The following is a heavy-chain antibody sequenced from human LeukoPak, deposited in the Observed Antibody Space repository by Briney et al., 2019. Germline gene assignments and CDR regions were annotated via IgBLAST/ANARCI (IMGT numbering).Heavy chain of an antibody. CDR1: GFTFSSYG. V-gene: IGHV3-30*18. CDR3: AKTEVGAFDY. D-gene: IGHD1-26*01. Sequence: GGSLRLSCAASGFTFSSYGMHWVRQAPGKGLEWVAVISYDGSNKYYADSVKGRFTISRDNSKNTLYLQMNSLRAEDTAVYYCAKTEVGAFDYWGQGTLVTVSS. J-gene: IGHJ4*02. CDR2: ISYDGSNK.